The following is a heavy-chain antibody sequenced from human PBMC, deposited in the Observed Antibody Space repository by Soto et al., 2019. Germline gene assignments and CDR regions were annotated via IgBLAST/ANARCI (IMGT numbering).Heavy chain of an antibody. CDR1: GGSLTGQH. Sequence: QVQLQESGPGLVKPSETLSLTCAVSGGSLTGQHWSWIRQPPGKGLEWIGQIVNSGIARYNPSLQSRVAISIHAPNNPFALRLRSVTAADTAVYYCASYIEGNGGRGSWGQGHLVTVSS. V-gene: IGHV4-4*09. CDR2: IVNSGIA. CDR3: ASYIEGNGGRGS. J-gene: IGHJ4*02. D-gene: IGHD4-17*01.